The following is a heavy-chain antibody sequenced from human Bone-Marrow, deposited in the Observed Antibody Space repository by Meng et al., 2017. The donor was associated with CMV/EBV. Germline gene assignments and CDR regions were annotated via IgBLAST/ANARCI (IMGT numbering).Heavy chain of an antibody. CDR1: GGSISSYY. J-gene: IGHJ5*02. CDR2: IYYTGST. D-gene: IGHD5-18*01. V-gene: IGHV4-59*08. Sequence: SETLSLTCTVSGGSISSYYWSWIRQPPGKGLEWIGYIYYTGSTYYNPSLKSRVTISINTSKNQFSLKLSSVTAADTAVYYCARHVWFQLNWFDPWGQGPLVTVSS. CDR3: ARHVWFQLNWFDP.